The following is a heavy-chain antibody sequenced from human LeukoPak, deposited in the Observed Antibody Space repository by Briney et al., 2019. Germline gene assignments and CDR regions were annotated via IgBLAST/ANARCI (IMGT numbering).Heavy chain of an antibody. D-gene: IGHD2-15*01. V-gene: IGHV5-51*01. J-gene: IGHJ4*02. CDR2: IYPGDSDT. CDR3: ARHSDAATISLAY. Sequence: GESLKISCKGSGYTFTSYWTAWVRQMPGKGLEWMGIIYPGDSDTRYSPSFQGQVTISVDKSISTAYLQWSSLKASDTAMYYCARHSDAATISLAYWGQGALVTVSS. CDR1: GYTFTSYW.